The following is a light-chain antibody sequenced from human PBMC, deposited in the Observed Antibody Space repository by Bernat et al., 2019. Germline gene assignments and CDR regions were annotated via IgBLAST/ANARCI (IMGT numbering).Light chain of an antibody. CDR1: KSVRST. CDR2: GAS. Sequence: IVMTQSPATLSVSPGERATLSCRASKSVRSTLAWYQQIPGQAPRLLIYGASTRATGIPARFSGSGSGTEFTLTISSLQSEDFAVYYCQHYSNWPLTFGGGTKVAIK. J-gene: IGKJ4*01. V-gene: IGKV3-15*01. CDR3: QHYSNWPLT.